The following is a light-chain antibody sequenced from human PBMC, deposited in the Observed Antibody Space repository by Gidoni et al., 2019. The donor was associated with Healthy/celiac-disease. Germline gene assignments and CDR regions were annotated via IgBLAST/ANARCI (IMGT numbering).Light chain of an antibody. CDR2: KAS. Sequence: DIQMTQSPSTLSASVGDRVTITCRASPSISSWLAWYQQKPGKAPMLLIYKASSVESGVPSRFSGSGCGTEFTLTISRLQPDDFATYYWQHYNSYSPTFGQGTKVEIK. V-gene: IGKV1-5*03. J-gene: IGKJ1*01. CDR3: QHYNSYSPT. CDR1: PSISSW.